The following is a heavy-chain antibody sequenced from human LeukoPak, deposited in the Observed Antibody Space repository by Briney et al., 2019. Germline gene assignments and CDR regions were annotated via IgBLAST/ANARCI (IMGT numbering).Heavy chain of an antibody. CDR3: ARTTGWPYYYMDV. Sequence: GSLRLSCAASGFTFSSYAMSWVRQAPGKGLEWIGYIYYSGSTNYNPSLQSRVTISVDTSKNQFSLKLSSVTAADTAVYYCARTTGWPYYYMDVWGKGTTVTVSS. D-gene: IGHD6-19*01. CDR2: IYYSGST. CDR1: GFTFSSYA. J-gene: IGHJ6*03. V-gene: IGHV4-59*01.